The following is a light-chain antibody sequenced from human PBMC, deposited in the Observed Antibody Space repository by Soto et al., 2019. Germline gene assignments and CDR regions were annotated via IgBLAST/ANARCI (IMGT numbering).Light chain of an antibody. CDR2: GAS. J-gene: IGKJ1*01. CDR1: QSVSSSY. V-gene: IGKV3-20*01. Sequence: EIVLTQSPGTLSLSPGERATLSCRASQSVSSSYLAWYQQKPGQAPRLLIYGASSRATGIPDRFSGSGSGTDFPLTISRLEPEDFAVYYCQQYGSSCGTFGQGTKVEIK. CDR3: QQYGSSCGT.